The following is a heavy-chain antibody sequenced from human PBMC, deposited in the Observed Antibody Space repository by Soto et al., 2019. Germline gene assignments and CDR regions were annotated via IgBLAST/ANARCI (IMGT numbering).Heavy chain of an antibody. Sequence: GASVKVSCKVSGYTLTELSMHWVRQAPGKGLEWMGGFDPEDGETIYAQKFQGRVTMTEDTSTDTAYMELSSLRSEDTAVYYCATDRSRGLRFLEWFRFDPWGQGTLVTVSS. CDR3: ATDRSRGLRFLEWFRFDP. V-gene: IGHV1-24*01. CDR1: GYTLTELS. CDR2: FDPEDGET. D-gene: IGHD3-3*01. J-gene: IGHJ5*02.